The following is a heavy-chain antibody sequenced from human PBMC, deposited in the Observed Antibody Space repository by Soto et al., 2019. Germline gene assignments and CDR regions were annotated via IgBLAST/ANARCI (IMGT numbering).Heavy chain of an antibody. CDR3: ARSDYDILTGYHDYYYYYYMDV. V-gene: IGHV3-33*01. J-gene: IGHJ6*03. Sequence: GGSLRLSCAASGFTFSSYGMHWVRQAPGKGLEWVAVIWYDGSNKYYADSVKGRFTISRDNSKNTLYLQMNSLRAEDTAVYYWARSDYDILTGYHDYYYYYYMDVWGKGTTVTVSS. CDR1: GFTFSSYG. D-gene: IGHD3-9*01. CDR2: IWYDGSNK.